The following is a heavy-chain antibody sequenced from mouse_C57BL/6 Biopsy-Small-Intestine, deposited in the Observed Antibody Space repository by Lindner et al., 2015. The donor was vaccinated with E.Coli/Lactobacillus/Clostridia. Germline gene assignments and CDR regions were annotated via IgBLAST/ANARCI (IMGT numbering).Heavy chain of an antibody. CDR2: IYPGDGDT. CDR3: ARGYYSTWYFDV. D-gene: IGHD1-1*01. Sequence: VQLQESGAELVKPGASVKISCKASGYAFSSSWMNWVKQRPGKGLEWIGRIYPGDGDTNYNGKFKGKATLTADKSSSTAYMQLSSLTSEDSAVYFCARGYYSTWYFDVWDTGTTVTVSS. CDR1: GYAFSSSW. V-gene: IGHV1-82*01. J-gene: IGHJ1*03.